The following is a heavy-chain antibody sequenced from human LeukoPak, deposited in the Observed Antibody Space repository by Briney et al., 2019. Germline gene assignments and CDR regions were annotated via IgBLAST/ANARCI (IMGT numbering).Heavy chain of an antibody. CDR3: ARDFPTLLVVVPAAIYYGMDV. CDR1: GYTFTSYG. CDR2: ISAYNGNT. V-gene: IGHV1-18*01. D-gene: IGHD2-2*01. Sequence: ASVTVSCKASGYTFTSYGISWVRQAPGQGLEWMGWISAYNGNTNYAQKLQGRVTMTTDTSTSTAYMELRSLRSDDTAVYYCARDFPTLLVVVPAAIYYGMDVWGQGTTVTVSS. J-gene: IGHJ6*02.